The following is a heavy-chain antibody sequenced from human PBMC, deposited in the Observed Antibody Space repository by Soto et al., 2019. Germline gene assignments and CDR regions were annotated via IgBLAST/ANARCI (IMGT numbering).Heavy chain of an antibody. V-gene: IGHV4-59*01. CDR1: GGSISNYY. CDR3: ARRWGTDDFEC. Sequence: SETLSLTCTVSGGSISNYYWSWIRQPPGKGLEWIGYIYYSGSTNYNPSLKSRVTISVDTSKNQFSLKLSSVTAADTAVYYCARRWGTDDFECWGNGTMVT. J-gene: IGHJ3*01. CDR2: IYYSGST. D-gene: IGHD1-1*01.